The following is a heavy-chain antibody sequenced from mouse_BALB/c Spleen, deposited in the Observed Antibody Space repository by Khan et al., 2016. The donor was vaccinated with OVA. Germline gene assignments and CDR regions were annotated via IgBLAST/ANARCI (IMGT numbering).Heavy chain of an antibody. D-gene: IGHD1-2*01. CDR2: IWGDGST. Sequence: QVQLKESGPGLVAPSQSLSITCTVSGFSLTSYGVNWVRQPPGKGLEWLGVIWGDGSTNYHSTLMSRLSISKDNSQSQVFLKLSSLQTDGTATYYCAKWGTANYYAMDYWGQGTSVTVSS. V-gene: IGHV2-3*01. CDR1: GFSLTSYG. CDR3: AKWGTANYYAMDY. J-gene: IGHJ4*01.